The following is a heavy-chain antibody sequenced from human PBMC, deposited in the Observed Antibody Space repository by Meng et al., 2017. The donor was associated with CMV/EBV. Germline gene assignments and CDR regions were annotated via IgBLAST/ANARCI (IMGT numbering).Heavy chain of an antibody. J-gene: IGHJ4*02. D-gene: IGHD2-2*01. CDR2: IRYDGSNK. V-gene: IGHV3-30*02. CDR3: AKVDSASDPEHFDY. Sequence: GESLKISCAASGFTFSSYWMHRVRQAPGKGLEWVAFIRYDGSNKYYADSVKGRFTISRDNSKNTLYLQMNSLRAEDTAVYYCAKVDSASDPEHFDYWGQGTLVTVSS. CDR1: GFTFSSYW.